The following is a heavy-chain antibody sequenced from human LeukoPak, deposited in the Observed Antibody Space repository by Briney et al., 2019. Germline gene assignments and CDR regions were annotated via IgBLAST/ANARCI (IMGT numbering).Heavy chain of an antibody. V-gene: IGHV3-23*01. CDR1: GFTFSSYA. Sequence: GGSLRLSCAASGFTFSSYAMSWVRQAPGKGLEWVSAISGSGGSTYYADSVKGRFTISRDNSKNTLYLQMNSLRAEDTAVYYCAKGRGIAGALNWFDPWGQGTLVTVSS. J-gene: IGHJ5*02. D-gene: IGHD1-26*01. CDR2: ISGSGGST. CDR3: AKGRGIAGALNWFDP.